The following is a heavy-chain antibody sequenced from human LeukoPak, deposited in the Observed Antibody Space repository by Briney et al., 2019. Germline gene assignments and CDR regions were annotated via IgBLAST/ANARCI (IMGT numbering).Heavy chain of an antibody. CDR3: ARAGYYYGSGSYIFDY. CDR1: GGSISSYY. CDR2: IYYSGST. V-gene: IGHV4-59*13. J-gene: IGHJ4*02. Sequence: KTSETLSLTCTVSGGSISSYYWSWIRQPPGKGLEWIGYIYYSGSTNYNPPLKSRVTISVDTSKNQFSLKLSSVTAADTAVYYCARAGYYYGSGSYIFDYWGQGTLVTVSS. D-gene: IGHD3-10*01.